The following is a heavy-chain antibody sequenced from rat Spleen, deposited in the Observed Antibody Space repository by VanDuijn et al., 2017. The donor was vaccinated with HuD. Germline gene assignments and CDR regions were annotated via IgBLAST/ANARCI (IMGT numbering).Heavy chain of an antibody. CDR2: ISNTGGTT. CDR3: ATAQDYSSMGRFAY. J-gene: IGHJ3*01. D-gene: IGHD1-2*01. V-gene: IGHV5-31*01. Sequence: EVQLVESGGGLVQPGRSLKLSCVASGFTFNDYWMTWIRQAPGKGLEWVASISNTGGTTYYPDSMKGRFTISRDNAKSTLYLQMDSLRSEDTATYYCATAQDYSSMGRFAYWGQGTLVTVSS. CDR1: GFTFNDYW.